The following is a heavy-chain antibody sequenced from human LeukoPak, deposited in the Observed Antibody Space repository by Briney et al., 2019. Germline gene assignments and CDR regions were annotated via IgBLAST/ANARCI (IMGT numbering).Heavy chain of an antibody. D-gene: IGHD3-22*01. CDR1: GFTFSSYS. J-gene: IGHJ4*02. Sequence: GGSLRLSCAASGFTFSSYSMNWVRQAPGKGLEWVSYISSSSSTTYYADSVKGRFTISRDNAKNSLFLQMNSLRAEDTAVYYCARVVSTEDYFDYWGQGTLVTVSS. V-gene: IGHV3-48*04. CDR2: ISSSSSTT. CDR3: ARVVSTEDYFDY.